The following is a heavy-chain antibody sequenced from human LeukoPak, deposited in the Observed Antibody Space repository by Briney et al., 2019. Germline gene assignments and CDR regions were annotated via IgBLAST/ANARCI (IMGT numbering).Heavy chain of an antibody. Sequence: AGGSLRLSCAASGLTFSSYWMSWVRQAPGKGLEWVANIKQDGSEKYYVDSVKGRFTISRDNAKNSLYLQMNSLRAEDTAVYYCAREGGSYPHNWFDPWGQGTLVTVSS. CDR1: GLTFSSYW. J-gene: IGHJ5*02. CDR2: IKQDGSEK. D-gene: IGHD1-26*01. CDR3: AREGGSYPHNWFDP. V-gene: IGHV3-7*01.